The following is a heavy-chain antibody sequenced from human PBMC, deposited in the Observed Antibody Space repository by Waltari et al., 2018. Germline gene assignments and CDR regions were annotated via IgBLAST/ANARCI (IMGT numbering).Heavy chain of an antibody. CDR3: ARSSTTVTTFG. D-gene: IGHD4-17*01. J-gene: IGHJ4*02. CDR1: GFTFSTYS. Sequence: EVQLVASGGGLVKPGGSLRLSCAAFGFTFSTYSMNWVRQAPGKGLEWVSYNSSGSIYMTYADSVKGRVTISRDNAKNSLYLQMNSLRAEDTAVYYCARSSTTVTTFGWGQGTLVTVFS. V-gene: IGHV3-21*01. CDR2: NSSGSIYM.